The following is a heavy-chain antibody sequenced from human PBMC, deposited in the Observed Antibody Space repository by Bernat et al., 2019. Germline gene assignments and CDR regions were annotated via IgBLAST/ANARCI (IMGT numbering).Heavy chain of an antibody. J-gene: IGHJ4*02. V-gene: IGHV3-33*01. CDR1: GFTFSSYG. Sequence: QVQLVESGGGVVQPGRSLRLSCAASGFTFSSYGMHWVRQAPGKGLEWVAVIWYDVSNKYYADSVKGRFTISRDNSKNTLYLQMNSLRAEDTAVYYCAREGGGIPPTSSGYEGLFDYWGQGTLVTVSS. CDR2: IWYDVSNK. CDR3: AREGGGIPPTSSGYEGLFDY. D-gene: IGHD5-12*01.